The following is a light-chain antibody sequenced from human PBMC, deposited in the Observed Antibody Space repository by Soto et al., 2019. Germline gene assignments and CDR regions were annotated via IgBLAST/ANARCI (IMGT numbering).Light chain of an antibody. V-gene: IGLV2-11*01. Sequence: QSALTQPRSVSGSPGQSVTISCTGTSSDVGGYNYVSWYQQHPGKAPKLMIYDVSQRPSGVPDRFSGSKSGNTASLTISGLQAEDEADYYCCSYAGSHCLFGGGTKLTVL. CDR1: SSDVGGYNY. J-gene: IGLJ2*01. CDR2: DVS. CDR3: CSYAGSHCL.